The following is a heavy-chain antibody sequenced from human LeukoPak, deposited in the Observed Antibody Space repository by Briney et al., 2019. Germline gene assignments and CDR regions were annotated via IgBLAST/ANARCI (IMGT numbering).Heavy chain of an antibody. CDR1: GFTFSSYE. J-gene: IGHJ4*02. Sequence: GGSLRLSCAASGFTFSSYEMNWVRQAPGKGLEWVSYISSSGSTIYYADSVKGRFTISRDNAKNSLYLQMNSLRAEHTAVYYCARDFLGSSWIDYWGQGTLVTVSS. D-gene: IGHD6-13*01. V-gene: IGHV3-48*03. CDR2: ISSSGSTI. CDR3: ARDFLGSSWIDY.